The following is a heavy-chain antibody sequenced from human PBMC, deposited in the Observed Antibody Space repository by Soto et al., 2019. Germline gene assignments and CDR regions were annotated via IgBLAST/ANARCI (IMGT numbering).Heavy chain of an antibody. CDR2: INPDNGFP. Sequence: GALVNVSLKGTGYTFTGYYVNWSRQAPGQGLEWMGWINPDNGFPNYAHKFQGRLTLYRERQIQTPYMELSRLTSDETAMYYCPRTDYLCSSLTYWFDPWGQGTLVTVSS. D-gene: IGHD3-16*01. V-gene: IGHV1-2*02. CDR1: GYTFTGYY. J-gene: IGHJ5*02. CDR3: PRTDYLCSSLTYWFDP.